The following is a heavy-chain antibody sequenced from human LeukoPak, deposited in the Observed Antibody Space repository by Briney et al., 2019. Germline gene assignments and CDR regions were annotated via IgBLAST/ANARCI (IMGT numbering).Heavy chain of an antibody. J-gene: IGHJ4*02. V-gene: IGHV3-23*01. Sequence: GGSLRLSCAASGFTFNNYAMTWVRQAPGKGLEWVSAISGSGGSTYYADSVKGRFTISRDNSKNTLYLQMNSLRAEDTAVYYCARGGVVISPFDYWGQGTLVTVSS. CDR3: ARGGVVISPFDY. CDR1: GFTFNNYA. CDR2: ISGSGGST. D-gene: IGHD3-3*01.